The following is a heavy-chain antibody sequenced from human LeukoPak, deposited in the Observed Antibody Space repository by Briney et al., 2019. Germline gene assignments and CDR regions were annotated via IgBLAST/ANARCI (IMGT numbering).Heavy chain of an antibody. J-gene: IGHJ6*03. D-gene: IGHD2-2*01. CDR3: ARAGCSSTSCYQAMDV. CDR1: GGTFSSYA. V-gene: IGHV1-69*13. CDR2: IIPIFGTA. Sequence: SVKVSCKASGGTFSSYAISWVRQAPGQGLEWMGGIIPIFGTANYAQKFQGRVTMTADESTSTAYMELSSLRSEDTAVYYCARAGCSSTSCYQAMDVWGKGTTVTVSS.